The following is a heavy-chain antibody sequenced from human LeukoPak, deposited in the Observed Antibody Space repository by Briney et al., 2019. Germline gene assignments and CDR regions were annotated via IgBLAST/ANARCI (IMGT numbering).Heavy chain of an antibody. CDR3: ARSRLSIAARPSFDY. D-gene: IGHD6-6*01. Sequence: NTSETLSLTCAVYGGSFSGYYWSWIRQPPGKGLEWIGEINHSGSTNYNPSLKSRVTISVDTSKNQFSLKLSSVTAADTAVYYCARSRLSIAARPSFDYWGQGTLVTVSS. V-gene: IGHV4-34*01. CDR2: INHSGST. CDR1: GGSFSGYY. J-gene: IGHJ4*02.